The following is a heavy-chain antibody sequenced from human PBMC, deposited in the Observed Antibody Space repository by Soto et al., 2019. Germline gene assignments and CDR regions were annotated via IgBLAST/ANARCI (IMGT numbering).Heavy chain of an antibody. J-gene: IGHJ5*02. CDR2: IIPIFGTA. CDR3: ASCVGYSSSWWYNWFDP. V-gene: IGHV1-69*13. CDR1: GGTFSSYA. D-gene: IGHD6-13*01. Sequence: SVKVSCKASGGTFSSYAISWVRQAPGQGLEWMGGIIPIFGTANYAQKFQGRVTITADESTSTAYMELSSLRSEDTAVYYCASCVGYSSSWWYNWFDPWGQGTLVTSPQ.